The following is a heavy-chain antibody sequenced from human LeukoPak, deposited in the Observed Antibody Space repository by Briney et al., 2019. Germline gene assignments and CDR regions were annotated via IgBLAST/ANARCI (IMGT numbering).Heavy chain of an antibody. V-gene: IGHV4-59*01. CDR3: ARNPTMVGRRELDP. CDR2: IYSSVGA. D-gene: IGHD4/OR15-4a*01. Sequence: SETLSLTCTVPGGSISGYDWSWIRQPPGKGLEWVGYIYSSVGAFYNPSLNRRVTMSVATSKNHSSLNLNSLTAEDTAIYSCARNPTMVGRRELDPWGQGILVTVSS. CDR1: GGSISGYD. J-gene: IGHJ5*02.